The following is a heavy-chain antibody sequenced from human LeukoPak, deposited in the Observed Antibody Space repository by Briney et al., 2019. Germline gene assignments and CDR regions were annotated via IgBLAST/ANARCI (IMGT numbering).Heavy chain of an antibody. Sequence: ASVKVSCKASGYRFTSYYIHWVRQAPGQGLEWMGIINPSGGSTSYAQKFQGRVSMARDTSTRTVYMELSSLRSDDTAVFYCARAYGYGRDAFDVWGQGTMVTVSS. J-gene: IGHJ3*01. D-gene: IGHD5-18*01. CDR1: GYRFTSYY. CDR2: INPSGGST. CDR3: ARAYGYGRDAFDV. V-gene: IGHV1-46*01.